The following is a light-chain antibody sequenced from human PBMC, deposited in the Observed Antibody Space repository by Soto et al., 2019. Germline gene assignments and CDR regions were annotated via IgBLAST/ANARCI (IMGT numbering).Light chain of an antibody. V-gene: IGKV3-11*01. J-gene: IGKJ5*01. CDR2: ADS. Sequence: VLTQSPATLSLSPGERATLSCRASQSIHTSLAWYQQKSGKPPRLVIYADSNRATGIPARFSGSGSGTDFTLTISSLEPEDFSVYYCQQRYNWPITFGQGTRLEIK. CDR1: QSIHTS. CDR3: QQRYNWPIT.